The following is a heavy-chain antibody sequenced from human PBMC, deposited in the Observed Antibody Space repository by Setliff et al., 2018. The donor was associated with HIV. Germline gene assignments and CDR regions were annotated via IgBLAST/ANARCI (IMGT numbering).Heavy chain of an antibody. Sequence: SETLSLTCAVYGGSFSGYYWSWIRQPPGKGLEWIGEIIHSGSTNYNPSLKSRVTISVDTSKNQFSLKLSSVTAADTAVYYCARRSGWSLDYWGQGTVVTVSS. J-gene: IGHJ4*03. CDR3: ARRSGWSLDY. V-gene: IGHV4-34*12. CDR2: IIHSGST. D-gene: IGHD6-19*01. CDR1: GGSFSGYY.